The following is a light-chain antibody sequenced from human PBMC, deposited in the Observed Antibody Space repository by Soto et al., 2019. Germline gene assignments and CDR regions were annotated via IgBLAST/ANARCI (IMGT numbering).Light chain of an antibody. Sequence: EIVLTQSPATLSLYPGERATLSCRASQSISSYLAWYQQKPGQAPRLLIYDASERATGIPARFSGSGSGTDFTLTISSLEPEDFAVYYCQERTDWPLTFGGGTQVDIK. CDR2: DAS. CDR1: QSISSY. V-gene: IGKV3-11*01. CDR3: QERTDWPLT. J-gene: IGKJ4*01.